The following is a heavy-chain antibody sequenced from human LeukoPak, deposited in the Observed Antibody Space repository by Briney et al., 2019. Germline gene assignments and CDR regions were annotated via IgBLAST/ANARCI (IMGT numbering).Heavy chain of an antibody. D-gene: IGHD4-23*01. Sequence: ASVKVSCKASGYTFTGYYMHWVRQAPGQGLEWMEWINPNSGGTNYAQKFQGRVTMTRDMSTSTVYMELSSLRSEDTAVYYCARGAVVTPGGAFDIWGQGTMVTVSS. CDR3: ARGAVVTPGGAFDI. CDR1: GYTFTGYY. V-gene: IGHV1-2*02. J-gene: IGHJ3*02. CDR2: INPNSGGT.